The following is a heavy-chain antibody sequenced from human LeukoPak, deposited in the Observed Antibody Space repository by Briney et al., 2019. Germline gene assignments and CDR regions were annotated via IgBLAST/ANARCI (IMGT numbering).Heavy chain of an antibody. CDR3: AAARPTGFLDAFDI. CDR2: ISAYNGNT. CDR1: GYTFTSYG. Sequence: GASVKVSCKASGYTFTSYGISWVRQAPGQGLEWMGWISAYNGNTNYAQKLQGRVTMTTDTSTSTAYMELRSLRSDDTAVYYCAAARPTGFLDAFDIWGQGTMVTVSS. D-gene: IGHD6-6*01. V-gene: IGHV1-18*01. J-gene: IGHJ3*02.